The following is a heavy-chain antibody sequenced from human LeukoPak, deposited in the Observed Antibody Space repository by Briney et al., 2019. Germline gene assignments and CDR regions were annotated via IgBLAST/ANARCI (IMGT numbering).Heavy chain of an antibody. CDR1: GFTFSSYA. J-gene: IGHJ4*02. V-gene: IGHV3-23*01. CDR2: ISGSGGST. D-gene: IGHD2-15*01. CDR3: AKSRAYCSGGSRYFVY. Sequence: GGSLRLSCAAPGFTFSSYAMSRVRQAPGKGLEWVSAISGSGGSTYYADSVKGRFTISRDNSKNTLYLQMNSLRAEDTAVYYCAKSRAYCSGGSRYFVYWGQGTLVTVSS.